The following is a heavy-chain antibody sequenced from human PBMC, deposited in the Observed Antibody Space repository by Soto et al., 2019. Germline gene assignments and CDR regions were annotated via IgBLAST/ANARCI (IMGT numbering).Heavy chain of an antibody. J-gene: IGHJ4*02. CDR2: IWYDGSNK. V-gene: IGHV3-33*01. CDR3: ARVGGSGWIFDY. CDR1: GFTFSSYG. Sequence: QVQLVESGGGVVQPGRSLRLSCAASGFTFSSYGMHWVRQAPGKGLEWVAVIWYDGSNKYYADSVKGRFTISRDNSKNTLYLQMNSLRAEDTAVYYCARVGGSGWIFDYWGQGTLVTVSS. D-gene: IGHD6-19*01.